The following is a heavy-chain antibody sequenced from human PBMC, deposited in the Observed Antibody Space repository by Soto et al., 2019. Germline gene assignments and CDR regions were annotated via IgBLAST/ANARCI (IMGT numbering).Heavy chain of an antibody. CDR2: IRANDESI. CDR3: ARETLRDAIDI. J-gene: IGHJ3*02. Sequence: GGSLRLSCXASGFDFRSYEMNWVRQAPGKGLEWVSNIRANDESIYYADSAKGRVSVSRDNAKNSLFLEMNSLRVDDTAVYYCARETLRDAIDIWGQGTMVTVSS. CDR1: GFDFRSYE. V-gene: IGHV3-48*03.